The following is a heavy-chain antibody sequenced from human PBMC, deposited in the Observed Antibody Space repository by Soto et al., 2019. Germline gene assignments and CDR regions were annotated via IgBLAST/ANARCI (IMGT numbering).Heavy chain of an antibody. J-gene: IGHJ6*02. CDR3: ARLVDYYYYGMDV. V-gene: IGHV5-51*01. CDR1: GYSFTSYW. Sequence: PGESLKISCKGSGYSFTSYWIGWVRQMPGKGLEWMGIIYPGESDTKNNPSFKSQVTISTDKSINNAYLQWSSLNASDTAMYYCARLVDYYYYGMDVWGQGTTVTV. CDR2: IYPGESDT.